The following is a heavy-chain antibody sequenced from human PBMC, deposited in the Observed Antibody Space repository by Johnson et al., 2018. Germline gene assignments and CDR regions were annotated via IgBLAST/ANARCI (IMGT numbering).Heavy chain of an antibody. J-gene: IGHJ6*03. CDR2: INHSGST. CDR1: GGSFSAYS. V-gene: IGHV4-34*01. D-gene: IGHD1-1*01. Sequence: QVQLQQWGAGLLKPSETLSLTCAVSGGSFSAYSWSWIRQPPGKGLEWIGEINHSGSTNYNPSLMSRVTISVDTSKKQLSLHLSSVTAADTALYYCARVVLEDSRIPSSLKYYYSFYMDVWGKGTTVTVSS. CDR3: ARVVLEDSRIPSSLKYYYSFYMDV.